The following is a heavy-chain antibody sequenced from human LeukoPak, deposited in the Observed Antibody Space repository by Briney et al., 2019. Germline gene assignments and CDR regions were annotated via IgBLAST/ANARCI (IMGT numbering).Heavy chain of an antibody. J-gene: IGHJ3*02. CDR2: IWYDGSNK. CDR1: GFTFSSYG. D-gene: IGHD4-11*01. V-gene: IGHV3-33*06. Sequence: PGRSLRLSCAASGFTFSSYGMHWVRQAPGKGLEWVAVIWYDGSNKYYADSVKGRFTISRDNSKNTLYLQMNSLRAEDTAVYYCANVTRSWQAFDIWGQGTMVTVPS. CDR3: ANVTRSWQAFDI.